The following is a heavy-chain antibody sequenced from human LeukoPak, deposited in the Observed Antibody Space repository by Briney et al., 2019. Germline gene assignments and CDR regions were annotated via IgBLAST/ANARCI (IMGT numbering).Heavy chain of an antibody. D-gene: IGHD5-18*01. CDR2: ISYDGSNK. J-gene: IGHJ4*02. CDR1: GFTFSSYA. CDR3: ARGNSQPRGYSYGPRGCYSDY. Sequence: GGSLRLSCAASGFTFSSYAMHWVRQAPGKGLEWVAVISYDGSNKYYADSVKGRFTISRDNSKNTLYLQMNSLRAEDTAVYYCARGNSQPRGYSYGPRGCYSDYWGQGTLVTVSS. V-gene: IGHV3-30*04.